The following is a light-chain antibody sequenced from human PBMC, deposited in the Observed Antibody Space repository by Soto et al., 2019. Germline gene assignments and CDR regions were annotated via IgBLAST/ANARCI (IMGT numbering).Light chain of an antibody. CDR3: SSYTSSSPVV. Sequence: QSVLTQPASVSGSPGQSITISCTGTSSDVGGYNYVSWYQQHPGKAPKLMIYDVSYRPSGVSNRFSGSKSGNTASLTISGLQGEDEADYYCSSYTSSSPVVFGGGTKLTVL. CDR2: DVS. V-gene: IGLV2-14*01. J-gene: IGLJ2*01. CDR1: SSDVGGYNY.